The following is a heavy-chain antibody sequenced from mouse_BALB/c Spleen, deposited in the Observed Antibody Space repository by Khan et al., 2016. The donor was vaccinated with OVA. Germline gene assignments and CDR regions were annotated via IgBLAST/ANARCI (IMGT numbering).Heavy chain of an antibody. V-gene: IGHV1S135*01. CDR1: GYSFTDYN. D-gene: IGHD2-10*02. CDR3: ARMEEYGNFYGSIDV. J-gene: IGHJ1*01. Sequence: VQLQQSGPELVKPGASVKVSCKASGYSFTDYNMYWVKQSHGKSLEWIGYIDPYNGGTNYNQKFKGKATLTVDKSSSTAFMQLNSLTAEDSAVYYCARMEEYGNFYGSIDVWGAGTTVTVSS. CDR2: IDPYNGGT.